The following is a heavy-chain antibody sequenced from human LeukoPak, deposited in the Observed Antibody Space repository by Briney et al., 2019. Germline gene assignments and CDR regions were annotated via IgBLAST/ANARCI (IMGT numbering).Heavy chain of an antibody. J-gene: IGHJ4*02. D-gene: IGHD1-1*01. CDR2: ISSSGSTI. CDR3: AKSRSGSANWALQIFDN. V-gene: IGHV3-48*04. CDR1: GFTFSRYS. Sequence: GGSLRLSCAASGFTFSRYSMNWVRQAPGKGLEWVSYISSSGSTIYYADSVKGRFTISRDNAKNSLYLQMNSLRAEDTAVYFCAKSRSGSANWALQIFDNWGQGTLVTVSS.